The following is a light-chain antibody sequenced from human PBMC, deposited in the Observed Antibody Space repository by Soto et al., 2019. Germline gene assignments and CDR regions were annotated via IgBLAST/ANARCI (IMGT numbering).Light chain of an antibody. CDR1: SSDVGFHNY. J-gene: IGLJ2*01. V-gene: IGLV2-14*01. Sequence: QSVLTQPASVSGSPGQSITISCTGSSSDVGFHNYVAWYQQRPGEVPKLIISEATNRPSGVSGRFSGSKSGNTASLTVAGLQAEDEGHYYCSSYTSAFTLVFGGATKLTVL. CDR2: EAT. CDR3: SSYTSAFTLV.